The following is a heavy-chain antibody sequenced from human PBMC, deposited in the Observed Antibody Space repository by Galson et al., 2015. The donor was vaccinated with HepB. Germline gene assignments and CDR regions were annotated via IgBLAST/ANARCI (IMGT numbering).Heavy chain of an antibody. V-gene: IGHV1-69*13. CDR1: GGSFKNYG. D-gene: IGHD2-15*01. CDR3: ARTPDSFDM. J-gene: IGHJ3*02. Sequence: SVKVSCMASGGSFKNYGVTWVRQAPGQGLEWMGGIIPIFGTTTYAQKFQGRVTITADESTRTAYMEMISLTSEDTAVYFCARTPDSFDMWGPGTVVSVS. CDR2: IIPIFGTT.